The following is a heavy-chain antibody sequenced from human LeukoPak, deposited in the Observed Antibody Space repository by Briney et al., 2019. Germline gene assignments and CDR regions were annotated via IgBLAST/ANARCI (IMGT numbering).Heavy chain of an antibody. CDR3: ARDGECSSTSCYGED. D-gene: IGHD2-2*03. V-gene: IGHV3-23*01. J-gene: IGHJ4*02. Sequence: LPGGALRLSGAASGFTFDNYAMTWVRQAPGKGLEWVSLVSGSGGTTYYADSVKGRFTISRDNSKNTLYLQMNSLRVDDTAVYYCARDGECSSTSCYGEDWGQGTLVTVSS. CDR2: VSGSGGTT. CDR1: GFTFDNYA.